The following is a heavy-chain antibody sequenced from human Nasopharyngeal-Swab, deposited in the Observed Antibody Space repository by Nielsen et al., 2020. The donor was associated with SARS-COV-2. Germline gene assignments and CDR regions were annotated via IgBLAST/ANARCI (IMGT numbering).Heavy chain of an antibody. D-gene: IGHD3-22*01. J-gene: IGHJ3*02. CDR3: ASLGDSSGYYYRIDGYAHDAHDAFDI. CDR2: ISYDGSNK. V-gene: IGHV3-30-3*01. Sequence: VRQMPGKGLEWVAVISYDGSNKYYADSVKGRFTTSRDNSKNTLYLQMNSLRAEDTAVYYCASLGDSSGYYYRIDGYAHDAHDAFDIWGQGTMVTVSS.